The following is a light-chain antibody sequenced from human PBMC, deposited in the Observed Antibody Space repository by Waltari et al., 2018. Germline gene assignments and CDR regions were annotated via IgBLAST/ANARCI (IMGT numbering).Light chain of an antibody. CDR1: SSHLAAGST. CDR2: GNS. V-gene: IGLV1-40*01. CDR3: QSYDSSLSGSV. Sequence: QSGLTQPPSVTGAPGQRVTISSTRMSSHLAAGSTVHCYQLLPGTAPKLLIYGNSNRPSGVPDRFSGSKSGTSASLAITGLQAEDEADYYCQSYDSSLSGSVFGGGTKLTVL. J-gene: IGLJ2*01.